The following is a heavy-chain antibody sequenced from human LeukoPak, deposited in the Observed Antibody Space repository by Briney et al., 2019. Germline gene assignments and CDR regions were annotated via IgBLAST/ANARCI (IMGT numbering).Heavy chain of an antibody. D-gene: IGHD3-10*01. Sequence: SYISSSGSTIYYADSVKGRFTISRDNAKNSLYLQMNSLRAEDTAVYYCARAGTTYYYGYWGQGTLVTVSS. CDR3: ARAGTTYYYGY. CDR2: ISSSGSTI. V-gene: IGHV3-11*01. J-gene: IGHJ4*02.